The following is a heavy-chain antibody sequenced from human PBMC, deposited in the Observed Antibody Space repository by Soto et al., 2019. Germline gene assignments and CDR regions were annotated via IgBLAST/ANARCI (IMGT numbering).Heavy chain of an antibody. CDR3: ARDQGYYDSSGYFDC. CDR2: ISSSGSII. D-gene: IGHD3-22*01. J-gene: IGHJ4*02. V-gene: IGHV3-11*01. Sequence: PGGSLRLSCAASGFTFRDYYMSWIRQAPGKGLEWVSYISSSGSIIYYADSVKGRFTISRDNARNSLYLQLNSLRAEDTAVYYCARDQGYYDSSGYFDCWGQGTLVTVSS. CDR1: GFTFRDYY.